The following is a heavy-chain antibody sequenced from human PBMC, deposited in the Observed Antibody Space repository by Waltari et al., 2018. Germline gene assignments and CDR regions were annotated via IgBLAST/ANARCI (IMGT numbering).Heavy chain of an antibody. CDR2: ISSSSSYI. CDR1: GFTFSSYS. J-gene: IGHJ4*02. CDR3: ARDGWGEVVPAAIEGGFY. V-gene: IGHV3-21*01. Sequence: EVQLVESGGGLVKPGGSLRLSCAASGFTFSSYSMNWVRQAPGKGLEWVSSISSSSSYIYYADSVKGRFTISRDNAKNSLYLQMNSLRAEDTAVYYCARDGWGEVVPAAIEGGFYWGQGTLVTVSS. D-gene: IGHD2-2*02.